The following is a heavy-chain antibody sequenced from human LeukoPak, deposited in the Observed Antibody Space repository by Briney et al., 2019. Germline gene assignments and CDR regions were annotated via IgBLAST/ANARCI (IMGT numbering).Heavy chain of an antibody. CDR1: GFTFSSYS. D-gene: IGHD1-1*01. J-gene: IGHJ4*02. CDR3: ASCRGGSLLEPFDY. V-gene: IGHV3-48*01. CDR2: ISSSSSTI. Sequence: PGGSLRLSCAASGFTFSSYSMNWVRQAPGKGLEWVSYISSSSSTIYYADSVKGRFTISRDNAKNSLYLQMNSLRAEDTAVYYCASCRGGSLLEPFDYWGQGTLVTVSS.